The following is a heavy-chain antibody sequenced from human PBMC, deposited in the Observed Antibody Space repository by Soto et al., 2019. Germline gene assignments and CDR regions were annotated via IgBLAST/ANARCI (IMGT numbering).Heavy chain of an antibody. D-gene: IGHD2-2*01. V-gene: IGHV4-34*01. CDR1: GGSFSGYY. Sequence: QVQLQQWGAGLLKPSETLSLTCAVYGGSFSGYYWSWIRQPPGKGLEWIGEINHSGSTNYNPSLKSRVPISVDTSKNPFSLKLSSVTAADTAVYYCARGPSPEGYCSSTSCYGRKINFDYWGQGTLVTVSS. CDR3: ARGPSPEGYCSSTSCYGRKINFDY. CDR2: INHSGST. J-gene: IGHJ4*02.